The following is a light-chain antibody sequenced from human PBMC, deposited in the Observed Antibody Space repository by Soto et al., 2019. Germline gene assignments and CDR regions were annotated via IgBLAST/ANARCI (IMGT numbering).Light chain of an antibody. CDR3: QQYNNWPGT. CDR2: GAS. J-gene: IGKJ1*01. V-gene: IGKV3-15*01. CDR1: QSVSSN. Sequence: EIVMTQSPATLSVSPGERATLSCRASQSVSSNLAWYQQKPGQAPRLLIYGASTRATGIPARFSGSGSGTEFTLTIRSLQSEDFAVYYCQQYNNWPGTFGKGTKV.